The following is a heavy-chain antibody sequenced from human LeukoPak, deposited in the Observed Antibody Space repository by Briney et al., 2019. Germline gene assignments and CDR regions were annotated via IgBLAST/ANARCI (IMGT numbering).Heavy chain of an antibody. D-gene: IGHD3-10*01. Sequence: PSETLSLTCTVSGGTISSYYWNWIRQPPGKGLEWIGYIYYSGSTNYNPSLKSRVTISVDTSKNQFSLKLSSVTAADTAVYYCAREVPYYYGSGSYYVWGQGTLVTVSS. CDR1: GGTISSYY. V-gene: IGHV4-59*01. J-gene: IGHJ4*02. CDR2: IYYSGST. CDR3: AREVPYYYGSGSYYV.